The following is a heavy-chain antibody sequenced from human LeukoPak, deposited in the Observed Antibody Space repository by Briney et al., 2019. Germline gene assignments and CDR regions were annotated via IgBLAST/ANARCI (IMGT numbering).Heavy chain of an antibody. CDR3: ARASSATFHFDY. D-gene: IGHD2-15*01. V-gene: IGHV1-2*06. CDR1: GYTFTGYY. J-gene: IGHJ4*02. CDR2: INPNSGGT. Sequence: ASVKVSCKASGYTFTGYYMHWVRQAPGQGLEWMGRINPNSGGTNYAQKFQGRVTMTRDTSISTAYMERSRLRSDDTAVYYCARASSATFHFDYWGQGTLVTVSS.